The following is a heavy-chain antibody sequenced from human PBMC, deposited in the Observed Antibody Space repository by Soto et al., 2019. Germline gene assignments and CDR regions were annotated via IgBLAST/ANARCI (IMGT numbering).Heavy chain of an antibody. J-gene: IGHJ5*02. CDR2: IYYSGST. CDR1: GGSISSYY. D-gene: IGHD6-19*01. V-gene: IGHV4-59*01. CDR3: ARDGGEQWATTWFDP. Sequence: SETLSLTCTVSGGSISSYYWSWILQPPGKGLEWIGYIYYSGSTNYNPSLKSRVTISVDTSKNQFSLKLSSVTAADTAVYYCARDGGEQWATTWFDPRGQEALVTVSA.